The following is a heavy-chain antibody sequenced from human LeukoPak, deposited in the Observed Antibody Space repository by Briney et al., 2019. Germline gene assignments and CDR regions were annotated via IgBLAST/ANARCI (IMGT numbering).Heavy chain of an antibody. D-gene: IGHD5-24*01. Sequence: MPSETLSLTCTVSGGSISSSSYYWGWIRQPPGKGLEWIGSIYYSGNTYYNPSLKSRVTISVDTSKNQFSLKLSSVTAADTAVYYCARGEREMATMSIDYWGQGTLVTVSS. V-gene: IGHV4-39*01. CDR3: ARGEREMATMSIDY. J-gene: IGHJ4*02. CDR2: IYYSGNT. CDR1: GGSISSSSYY.